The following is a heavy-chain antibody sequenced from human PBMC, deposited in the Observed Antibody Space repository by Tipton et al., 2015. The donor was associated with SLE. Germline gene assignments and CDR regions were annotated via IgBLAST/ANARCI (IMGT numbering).Heavy chain of an antibody. Sequence: SLRLSCAASGFTFSSYSMHWVRQAPGKGLEWVALIWYDGSNTYYADSVRGRFTISRDNSRNTLYLQMNSLRAEDSAVYYCAKDLIGDRHFGSEDPRWFDPWGQGTLVTVSS. D-gene: IGHD3-10*01. CDR3: AKDLIGDRHFGSEDPRWFDP. CDR2: IWYDGSNT. CDR1: GFTFSSYS. J-gene: IGHJ5*02. V-gene: IGHV3-33*06.